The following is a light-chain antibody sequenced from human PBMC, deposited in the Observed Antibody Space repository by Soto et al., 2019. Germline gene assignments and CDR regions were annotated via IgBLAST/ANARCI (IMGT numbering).Light chain of an antibody. J-gene: IGKJ4*01. Sequence: DIQMTQFPSSLSASIGDRVTITCRTSQRISSYLNWYQQKPGKAPKLLIYGTSSLQGGVPSRFSGSGSGTAFTLTISSLQPEDFATYYCQQSYNTPLFGGGTKVDIK. V-gene: IGKV1-39*01. CDR1: QRISSY. CDR3: QQSYNTPL. CDR2: GTS.